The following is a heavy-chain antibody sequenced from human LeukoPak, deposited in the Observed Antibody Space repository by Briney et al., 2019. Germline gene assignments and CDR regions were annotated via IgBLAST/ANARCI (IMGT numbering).Heavy chain of an antibody. CDR1: GGSISSYY. CDR2: IYYSRST. CDR3: AGRTDYYDSSGYHY. V-gene: IGHV4-59*01. D-gene: IGHD3-22*01. Sequence: KPSETLSLTCTVSGGSISSYYWSWIRQPPGKGLEWIGYIYYSRSTNYNPSLKSRVTISVDTSKNQFSLKLSSVTAADTAVYYCAGRTDYYDSSGYHYWGQGTLVTVSP. J-gene: IGHJ4*02.